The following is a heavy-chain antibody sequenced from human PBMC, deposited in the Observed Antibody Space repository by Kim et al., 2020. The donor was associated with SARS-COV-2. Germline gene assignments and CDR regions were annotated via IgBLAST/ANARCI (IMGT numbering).Heavy chain of an antibody. V-gene: IGHV1-69*01. Sequence: AQKFQGRVTITADESTSTAYMELSSLRSEDTAVYYCARGTSGKTNDAFDIWGQGTMVTVSS. CDR3: ARGTSGKTNDAFDI. J-gene: IGHJ3*02. D-gene: IGHD4-17*01.